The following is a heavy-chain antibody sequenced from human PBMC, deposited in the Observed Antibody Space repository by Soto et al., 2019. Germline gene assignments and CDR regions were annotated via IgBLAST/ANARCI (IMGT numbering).Heavy chain of an antibody. CDR1: GFAFSRYA. J-gene: IGHJ5*02. CDR2: ISSSSSYI. V-gene: IGHV3-21*01. D-gene: IGHD2-15*01. CDR3: ARVPVVVVVAATPPDHWFDP. Sequence: GGSLRLSCAASGFAFSRYAMSWVRQAPGKGLEWVSSISSSSSYIYYADSVKGRFTISRDNAKNSLYLQMNSLRAEDTAVYYCARVPVVVVVAATPPDHWFDPWGQGTLVTVSS.